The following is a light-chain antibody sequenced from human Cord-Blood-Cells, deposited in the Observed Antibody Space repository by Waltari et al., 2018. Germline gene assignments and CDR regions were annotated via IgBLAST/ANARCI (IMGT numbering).Light chain of an antibody. Sequence: SYELTQPPSVSVSPGQTASITCAGDKLGDKYTCWYQQKPGKSPVLVIYQDSKRPSGIPERFSGSNSGNTATLTISGTQAMDEADYYCQAWDSSTDNVVFGGGTKLTVL. J-gene: IGLJ2*01. V-gene: IGLV3-1*01. CDR2: QDS. CDR3: QAWDSSTDNVV. CDR1: KLGDKY.